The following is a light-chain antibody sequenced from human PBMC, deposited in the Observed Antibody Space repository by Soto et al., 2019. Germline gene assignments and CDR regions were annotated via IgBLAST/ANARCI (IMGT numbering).Light chain of an antibody. Sequence: QSVLTQSSSASASLGSSVKLTCTLSSGHSSYIIAWHQQQPGKAPRYLMKLEGSGSYNKGSGVPDRFSGSSSGADRYLTISNLQFEDEADYYCETWDSNTHTVFGGVTKLTVI. J-gene: IGLJ3*02. V-gene: IGLV4-60*02. CDR3: ETWDSNTHTV. CDR2: LEGSGSY. CDR1: SGHSSYI.